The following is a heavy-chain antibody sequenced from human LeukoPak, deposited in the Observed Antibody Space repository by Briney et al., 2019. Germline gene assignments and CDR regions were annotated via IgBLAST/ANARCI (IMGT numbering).Heavy chain of an antibody. CDR2: INHSGST. V-gene: IGHV4-34*01. CDR1: GGPFSGYY. Sequence: SETLSLTCAVYGGPFSGYYWSWIRQPPGKGLEWIGEINHSGSTNYNPSLKSRVTISVDTSKNQFSLKLSSVTAADTAVYYCARRRIFQHWGQGTLVTVSS. J-gene: IGHJ1*01. CDR3: ARRRIFQH.